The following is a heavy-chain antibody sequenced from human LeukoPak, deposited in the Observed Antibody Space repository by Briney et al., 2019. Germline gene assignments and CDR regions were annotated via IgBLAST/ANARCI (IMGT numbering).Heavy chain of an antibody. CDR1: GGSISSGDYY. CDR2: TYYNGST. D-gene: IGHD4/OR15-4a*01. J-gene: IGHJ4*02. V-gene: IGHV4-30-4*01. Sequence: PSETLSLTCTVSGGSISSGDYYWSWIRQPPGKGLEWIGYTYYNGSTYYNPSLKSRVTMSVDTSKNQFSLKLSSVTAADTAVYYCARELTYADYWGQGTLVTVSS. CDR3: ARELTYADY.